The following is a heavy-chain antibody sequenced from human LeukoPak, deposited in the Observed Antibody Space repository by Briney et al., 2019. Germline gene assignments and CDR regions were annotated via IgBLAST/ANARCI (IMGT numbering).Heavy chain of an antibody. CDR3: ARVVFEVGFQFDF. J-gene: IGHJ4*02. CDR2: ISTYNDNT. D-gene: IGHD1-26*01. V-gene: IGHV1-18*01. CDR1: GYTFNNYG. Sequence: GASVKVSCKASGYTFNNYGINWVRQAPGQGLEWMGWISTYNDNTNYAQKLQGRVTMTTDTSTSTAYMELRSLTSDDTAVYYCARVVFEVGFQFDFWGQGTLVTGSS.